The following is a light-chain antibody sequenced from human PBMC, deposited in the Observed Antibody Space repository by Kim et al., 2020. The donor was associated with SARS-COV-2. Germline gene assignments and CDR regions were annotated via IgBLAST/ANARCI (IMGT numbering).Light chain of an antibody. CDR1: QDISNY. CDR3: QKCDSAPWT. Sequence: SASVGDRVTITCRARQDISNYLAWFPRKPGKAPKLLIYAAAALQPGVPSRFSGSGSGTDFTLTVTSLQPEDVATYYCQKCDSAPWTFGQGTKLEI. CDR2: AAA. J-gene: IGKJ1*01. V-gene: IGKV1-27*01.